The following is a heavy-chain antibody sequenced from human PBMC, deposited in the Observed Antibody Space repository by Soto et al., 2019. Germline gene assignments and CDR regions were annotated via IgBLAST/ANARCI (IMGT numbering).Heavy chain of an antibody. CDR1: GFTFSSYA. D-gene: IGHD6-25*01. Sequence: GGSLRLSCAASGFTFSSYAMSWVRQAPGEGLEWVSAISGSGGSTYYADSVKGRFTISRDNSKNTLYLQMNSLRAEDTAVYYCAKDNPGGPRTNDAFDIRGQGTTVTVSS. CDR3: AKDNPGGPRTNDAFDI. V-gene: IGHV3-23*01. J-gene: IGHJ3*02. CDR2: ISGSGGST.